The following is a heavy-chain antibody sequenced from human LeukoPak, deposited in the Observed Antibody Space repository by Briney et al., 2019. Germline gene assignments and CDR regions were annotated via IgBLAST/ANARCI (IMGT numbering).Heavy chain of an antibody. CDR2: IIPIFGTA. Sequence: ASVKVSCKASGYTFTGYYLHWVRQAPGQGLEWMGGIIPIFGTANYAQKFQGRVTITTDESTSTAYMELSSLRSEDTAVYYCARSRAGGSNRPGPWYFDLWGRGTLVTVSS. D-gene: IGHD1-14*01. CDR3: ARSRAGGSNRPGPWYFDL. V-gene: IGHV1-69*05. J-gene: IGHJ2*01. CDR1: GYTFTGYY.